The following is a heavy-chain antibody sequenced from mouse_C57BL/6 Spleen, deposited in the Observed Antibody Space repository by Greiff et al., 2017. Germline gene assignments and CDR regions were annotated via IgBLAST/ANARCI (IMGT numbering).Heavy chain of an antibody. J-gene: IGHJ2*01. Sequence: VQLQQSGAELMKPGASVKLSCKATGYTFTGYWIEWVKQRPGHGLEWIGEILPGRGSTNYNEKFKGKAKFTADTSSNTAYMQLSSLTTEDSAIYYCARRGAYYESFFDYWGQGTTLTVSS. CDR1: GYTFTGYW. CDR3: ARRGAYYESFFDY. CDR2: ILPGRGST. V-gene: IGHV1-9*01. D-gene: IGHD2-10*01.